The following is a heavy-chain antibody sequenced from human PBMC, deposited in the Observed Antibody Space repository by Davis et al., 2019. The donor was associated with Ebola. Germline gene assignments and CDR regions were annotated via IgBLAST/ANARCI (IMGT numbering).Heavy chain of an antibody. V-gene: IGHV4-31*03. Sequence: MPSETLSLTCTVSGGSISSGDYYWNWIRQHPGKGLEWIGYIYYSGSTYYNPSLKSRVTISVDTSKNQFSLKLSSVTAADTAVYYCARGKTTGGGNWFDPWGQGTLVTVSS. CDR1: GGSISSGDYY. CDR2: IYYSGST. D-gene: IGHD4-11*01. J-gene: IGHJ5*02. CDR3: ARGKTTGGGNWFDP.